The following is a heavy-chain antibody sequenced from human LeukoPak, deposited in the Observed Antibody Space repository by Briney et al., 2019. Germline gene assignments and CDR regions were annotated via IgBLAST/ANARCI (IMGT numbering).Heavy chain of an antibody. CDR1: GFTFSSSA. J-gene: IGHJ4*02. CDR2: ISASGGST. V-gene: IGHV3-23*01. CDR3: AKEYCSNSVCHSLDY. Sequence: GGSLRLSCAASGFTFSSSAMSWVRQVPGKGLEWVSGISASGGSTSYADSVRGRFTFSRDNSKNTLYLQMNSLRAEDTAVYYCAKEYCSNSVCHSLDYWGQGTLVTVSS. D-gene: IGHD2-8*01.